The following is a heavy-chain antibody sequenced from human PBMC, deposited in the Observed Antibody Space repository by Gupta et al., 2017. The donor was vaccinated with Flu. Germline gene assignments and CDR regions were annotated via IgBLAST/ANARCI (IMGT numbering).Heavy chain of an antibody. CDR3: ARGRVEYYYDSSGYYWLDF. CDR1: NASFSGYF. Sequence: QLPQWGAGLLKPSETLSRPCAVYNASFSGYFWRRIRQPPGKGLEWIGEINHSGSTNYNPSVKSRVTISVDTSKNHFSLRLSSVTAADTAIYCCARGRVEYYYDSSGYYWLDFWGQGSLVTVSS. CDR2: INHSGST. D-gene: IGHD3-22*01. J-gene: IGHJ4*02. V-gene: IGHV4-34*01.